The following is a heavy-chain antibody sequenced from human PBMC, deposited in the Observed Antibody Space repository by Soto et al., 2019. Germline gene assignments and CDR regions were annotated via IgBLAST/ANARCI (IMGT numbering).Heavy chain of an antibody. CDR3: ARTVLWFGEFRYYYYGMDV. CDR2: IYPGDSDT. V-gene: IGHV5-51*01. CDR1: GYSFTSYW. Sequence: GESLKISCKGSGYSFTSYWIGWVRQMPGKGLEWMGIIYPGDSDTRYSPSFQGQVTISADKSISTAYLQWSSLKASDTAMYYCARTVLWFGEFRYYYYGMDVWGQGTTVTVS. D-gene: IGHD3-10*01. J-gene: IGHJ6*02.